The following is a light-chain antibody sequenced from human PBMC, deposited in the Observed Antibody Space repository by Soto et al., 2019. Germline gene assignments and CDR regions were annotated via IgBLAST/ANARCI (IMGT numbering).Light chain of an antibody. Sequence: EIAMTQSPDTLSVSPGDRATLSCRASQGVRSDLAWYQQKAGQAPRLLIYDASNRATGIPARFSGSGSGTDFTLTISSLEPEDFAVYYCQQRSNWTWTFGQGTKVDIK. CDR2: DAS. V-gene: IGKV3D-11*01. J-gene: IGKJ1*01. CDR3: QQRSNWTWT. CDR1: QGVRSD.